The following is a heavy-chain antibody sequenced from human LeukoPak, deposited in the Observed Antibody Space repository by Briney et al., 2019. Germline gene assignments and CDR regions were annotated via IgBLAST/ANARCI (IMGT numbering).Heavy chain of an antibody. CDR2: IIPIFGTA. CDR1: GGTFSSYA. D-gene: IGHD1-26*01. V-gene: IGHV1-69*13. Sequence: ASVKVSCKASGGTFSSYAISWVRQAPGQGLEWMGGIIPIFGTANYAQKFQGRVTITADESTSTAYMELSSLRSEDTAVYYCAREVVGATDRLQHWGQGTLATVSS. CDR3: AREVVGATDRLQH. J-gene: IGHJ1*01.